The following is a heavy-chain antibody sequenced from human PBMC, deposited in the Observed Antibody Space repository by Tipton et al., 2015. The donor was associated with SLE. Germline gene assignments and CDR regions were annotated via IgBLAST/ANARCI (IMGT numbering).Heavy chain of an antibody. V-gene: IGHV4-34*01. Sequence: TLSLTCGVYGGSFSGYYWSWIRQPPGKGLEWIGEIDQIGNTNYNPSLKSRVTISVDTSKNQFSLKLSSVTAADTAVYYCATGVSMDVWGQGTTVTVSS. CDR1: GGSFSGYY. J-gene: IGHJ6*02. D-gene: IGHD3-10*01. CDR2: IDQIGNT. CDR3: ATGVSMDV.